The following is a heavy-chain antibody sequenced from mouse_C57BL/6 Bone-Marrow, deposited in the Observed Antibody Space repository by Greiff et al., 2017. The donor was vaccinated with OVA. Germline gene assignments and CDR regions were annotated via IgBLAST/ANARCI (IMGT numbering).Heavy chain of an antibody. J-gene: IGHJ3*01. CDR2: IDPSDSDT. D-gene: IGHD3-2*02. CDR1: GYTFTSYW. Sequence: VQLQQPGAELVRPGSSVKLSCKASGYTFTSYWMHWVKQRPIQGLEWIGNIDPSDSDTHYNHKFKDKATLTVDKSSSTAYMQLSSLTSEDSAVDYCARWGGAQAPFAYWGQGTLVTVSA. V-gene: IGHV1-52*01. CDR3: ARWGGAQAPFAY.